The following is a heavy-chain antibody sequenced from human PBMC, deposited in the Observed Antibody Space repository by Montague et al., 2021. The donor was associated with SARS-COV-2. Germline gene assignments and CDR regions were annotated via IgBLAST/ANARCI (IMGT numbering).Heavy chain of an antibody. CDR3: ARDYGDYSYYYGLDV. CDR1: GGSIRSGSYY. D-gene: IGHD4-17*01. V-gene: IGHV4-61*02. J-gene: IGHJ6*02. Sequence: TLSLTCTVSGGSIRSGSYYWSWIRRPAGKGLEWIGRIYNSGSTNYNPSLKGRVTMSVDTSKNQFSLKVSSVTAADTAVYYCARDYGDYSYYYGLDVWGQGTTVTVSS. CDR2: IYNSGST.